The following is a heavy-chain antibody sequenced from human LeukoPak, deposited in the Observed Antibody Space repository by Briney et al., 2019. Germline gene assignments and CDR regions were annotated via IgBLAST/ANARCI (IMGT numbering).Heavy chain of an antibody. V-gene: IGHV3-21*01. Sequence: GGSPRLSCAASGFTFSSYVMHWVRQAPGKGLEWVSSISSSSSYIYYADSVKGRFTISRDNAKNSLYLQMNSLRAEDTAVYYCASPYSSRWYELCYWGQGTLVTVSS. J-gene: IGHJ4*02. CDR3: ASPYSSRWYELCY. CDR2: ISSSSSYI. D-gene: IGHD6-13*01. CDR1: GFTFSSYV.